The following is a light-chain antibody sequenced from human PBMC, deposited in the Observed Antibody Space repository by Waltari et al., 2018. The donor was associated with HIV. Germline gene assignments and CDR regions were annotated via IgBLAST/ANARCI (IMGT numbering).Light chain of an antibody. J-gene: IGKJ3*01. CDR2: DAS. Sequence: EIVLTQSPATLSLSPGERATHSCRASQSVSSYLAWYQQKPGQAPRLLIYDASNRATGIPARFSGSGSGTDFTLTISSLVPEDFAVYYCQQRSNWPPFTFGPGTKVDIK. CDR3: QQRSNWPPFT. V-gene: IGKV3-11*01. CDR1: QSVSSY.